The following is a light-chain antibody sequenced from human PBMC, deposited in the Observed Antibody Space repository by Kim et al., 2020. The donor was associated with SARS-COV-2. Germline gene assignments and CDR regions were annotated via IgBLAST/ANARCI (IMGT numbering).Light chain of an antibody. J-gene: IGKJ4*01. CDR1: HNIINY. CDR2: GAS. CDR3: QKYNSAPHT. V-gene: IGKV1-27*01. Sequence: DIQMIQSPSSLSASVGDRVTITCRASHNIINYLAWYQQKPGKSPKLLIYGASFLQSGVPSRFSGSGSGTDFTLTISSLQPEDVATYYCQKYNSAPHTFVGGTKVE.